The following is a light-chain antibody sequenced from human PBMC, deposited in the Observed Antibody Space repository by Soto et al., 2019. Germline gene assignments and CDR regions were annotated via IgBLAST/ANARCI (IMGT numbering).Light chain of an antibody. CDR1: TGGVTSSHY. V-gene: IGLV7-46*01. CDR2: DTS. J-gene: IGLJ2*01. CDR3: LLAYNDAWV. Sequence: QAVVTQEPSLTVSPGGTVTLTCGSSTGGVTSSHYPHWFQKKPGQAPRTLIHDTSNKHSWTPARFSGSLLGGKAALTLSGAQPEDEAEYSCLLAYNDAWVFGGGTQLTVL.